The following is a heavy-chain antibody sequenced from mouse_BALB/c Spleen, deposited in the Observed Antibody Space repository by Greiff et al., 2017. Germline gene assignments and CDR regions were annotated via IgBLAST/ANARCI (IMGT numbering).Heavy chain of an antibody. V-gene: IGHV1S81*02. J-gene: IGHJ3*01. CDR2: INPSNGGT. Sequence: QVQLQQSGAELVKPGASVKLSCKASGYTFTSYYMYWVKQRPGQGLEWIGEINPSNGGTNFNEKFKSKATLTVDKSSSTAYMQLSSLTSEDSAVYYCTRREDYYRYDDRSWFAYWGQGTLVTVSA. CDR3: TRREDYYRYDDRSWFAY. CDR1: GYTFTSYY. D-gene: IGHD2-14*01.